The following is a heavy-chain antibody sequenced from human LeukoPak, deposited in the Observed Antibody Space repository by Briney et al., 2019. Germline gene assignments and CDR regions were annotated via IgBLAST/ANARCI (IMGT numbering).Heavy chain of an antibody. V-gene: IGHV3-21*01. Sequence: KTGGSLRLSCAASGFTFTSYSLNWVRQAPGTGLEWVSSISESGRYIYFRASLKGRFTVSRDNAENSLYLQMNGLRVEDTAVYYCARGHSGSYQRTDAFDMWGRGTLVTVSS. D-gene: IGHD1-26*01. CDR2: ISESGRYI. CDR3: ARGHSGSYQRTDAFDM. CDR1: GFTFTSYS. J-gene: IGHJ3*02.